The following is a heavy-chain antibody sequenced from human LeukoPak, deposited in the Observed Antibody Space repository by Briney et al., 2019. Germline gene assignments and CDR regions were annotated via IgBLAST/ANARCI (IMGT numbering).Heavy chain of an antibody. D-gene: IGHD4-23*01. J-gene: IGHJ5*02. Sequence: GASVKVSCKASGGTFSSYAISWVRQAPGQGLEWMGRIIPILGIANYAQKFQGRVTITADKSTSTAYIELSSLRSEDTAVYYCARGTYGGNSGWFDPWGQGTLVTVSS. CDR3: ARGTYGGNSGWFDP. CDR2: IIPILGIA. V-gene: IGHV1-69*04. CDR1: GGTFSSYA.